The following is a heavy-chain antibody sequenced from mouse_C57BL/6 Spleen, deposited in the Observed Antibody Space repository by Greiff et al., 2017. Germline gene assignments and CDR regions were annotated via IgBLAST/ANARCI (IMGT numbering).Heavy chain of an antibody. CDR3: ARGGYYGSSFWFAD. D-gene: IGHD1-1*01. CDR2: IDPDDGGT. CDR1: GYNFTGYC. Sequence: VQLQQPGAELVKPGASVKMSCTASGYNFTGYCMNWVKQRPEQGLEWIGRIDPDDGGTKYDPKFKGKATITVDTSSTTAYLQLSSLTSEDAAVYYCARGGYYGSSFWFADWGQGTLVTVSA. J-gene: IGHJ3*01. V-gene: IGHV14-2*01.